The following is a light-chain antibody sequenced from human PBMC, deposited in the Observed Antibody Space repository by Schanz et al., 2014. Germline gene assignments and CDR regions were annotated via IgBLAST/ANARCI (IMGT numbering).Light chain of an antibody. CDR1: SGHSSYI. CDR2: LEGSGSY. V-gene: IGLV4-60*02. J-gene: IGLJ2*01. CDR3: ETWDSKTHVV. Sequence: PVLTQSSSASASLGSSVKLTCTLSSGHSSYIIAWHQQQPGKAPRYLMKLEGSGSYNKGSGLPDRFSGSSSGADRYLTISNLQFEDEADYYCETWDSKTHVVFGGGTKVTVL.